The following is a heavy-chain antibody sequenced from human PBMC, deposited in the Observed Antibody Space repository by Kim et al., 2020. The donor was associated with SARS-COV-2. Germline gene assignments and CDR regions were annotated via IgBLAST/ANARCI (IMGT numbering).Heavy chain of an antibody. J-gene: IGHJ4*02. CDR3: ARISYGSGVDY. CDR2: IYYSGST. Sequence: SETLSLTCAVSGYSISSSNWWGWIRQPPGKGLAWIGYIYYSGSTYYNPSLKSRVTMSVDTSKNQFSLKLSSVTAVDTAVYYCARISYGSGVDYWGQGTLVTVSS. V-gene: IGHV4-28*01. CDR1: GYSISSSNW. D-gene: IGHD3-10*01.